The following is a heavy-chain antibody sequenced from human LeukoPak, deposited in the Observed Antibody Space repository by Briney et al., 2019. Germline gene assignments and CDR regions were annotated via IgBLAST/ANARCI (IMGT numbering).Heavy chain of an antibody. D-gene: IGHD2-2*01. CDR3: AKDTGFCTANSCFYDALDV. CDR1: GFAFNGSA. Sequence: GGSLRLSCVGSGFAFNGSAMSWVRQAPGKGLEWVSGIYGSAYKTHYADSVKGRLTISRDNSENTLYLQMNNLRADDTAMYYCAKDTGFCTANSCFYDALDVWGRGTMVTVSS. CDR2: IYGSAYKT. V-gene: IGHV3-23*01. J-gene: IGHJ3*01.